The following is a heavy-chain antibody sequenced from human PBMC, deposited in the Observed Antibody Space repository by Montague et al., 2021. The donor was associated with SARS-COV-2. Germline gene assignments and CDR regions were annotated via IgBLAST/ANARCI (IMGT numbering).Heavy chain of an antibody. CDR1: GFSIRTSNYY. CDR3: ATVKRQEYDNSGYYYCDS. D-gene: IGHD3-22*01. Sequence: SETLSLTCSVSGFSIRTSNYYWGWVRQPPGKGLEWIGAIYRSGSTYQNPSLRGRITLSVDTSKNQFSLKLNFVTAADTGLYYCATVKRQEYDNSGYYYCDSWGQGTLVTVSS. J-gene: IGHJ4*02. CDR2: IYRSGST. V-gene: IGHV4-39*01.